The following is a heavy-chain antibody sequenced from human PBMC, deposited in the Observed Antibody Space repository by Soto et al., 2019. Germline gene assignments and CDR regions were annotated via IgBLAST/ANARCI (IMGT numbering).Heavy chain of an antibody. CDR1: GFTFSSYA. J-gene: IGHJ3*02. CDR3: AKVLGRPMTIFGVVPRAFDI. Sequence: EVQLLESGGGLVQPGGSLRLSCAASGFTFSSYAMSWVRQAPGKGLEWVSAISGSGGSTYYADSVKGRFTISRDNSKNTLYLQMTSLRAEDTAVYYCAKVLGRPMTIFGVVPRAFDIWGQGTMVTVSS. V-gene: IGHV3-23*01. D-gene: IGHD3-3*01. CDR2: ISGSGGST.